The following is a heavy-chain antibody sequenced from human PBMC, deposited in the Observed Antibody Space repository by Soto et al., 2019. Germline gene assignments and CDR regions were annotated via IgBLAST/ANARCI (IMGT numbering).Heavy chain of an antibody. V-gene: IGHV4-34*01. CDR3: ARRTSPEPWYIFSYFFYCMDD. Sequence: SETLSLTCAVYGGSFSGYYWSWIRQPPGKGLEWIGEINHSGSTNYNPSLKSRVTISVDTSKNQFSLKLSSVTAADTAVYYCARRTSPEPWYIFSYFFYCMDDWGQGTSLTASS. CDR2: INHSGST. D-gene: IGHD3-9*01. CDR1: GGSFSGYY. J-gene: IGHJ6*02.